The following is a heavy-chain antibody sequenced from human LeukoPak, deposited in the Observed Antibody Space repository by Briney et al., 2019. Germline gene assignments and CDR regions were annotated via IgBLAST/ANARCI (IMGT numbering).Heavy chain of an antibody. CDR1: GGSISPYF. J-gene: IGHJ5*02. CDR2: ISYSGNT. CDR3: ARDDYRGVTNFDP. D-gene: IGHD3-10*01. V-gene: IGHV4-59*01. Sequence: SETLSLTCTVSGGSISPYFWSWIRQPPGKGLEWIGYISYSGNTDYNPSLKSRVTISVDTAKNQVSLQLTSVTAVDTAVYYCARDDYRGVTNFDPWGQGTLVTVSS.